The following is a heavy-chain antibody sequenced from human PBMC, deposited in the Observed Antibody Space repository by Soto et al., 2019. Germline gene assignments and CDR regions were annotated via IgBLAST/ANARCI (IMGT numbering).Heavy chain of an antibody. CDR3: AKGLFYYDFWSALDY. CDR2: ISYDGSNK. D-gene: IGHD3-3*01. CDR1: GFTFSSYG. J-gene: IGHJ4*02. Sequence: VQLLESGGGLVQPGGSLRLSCAASGFTFSSYGMHWVRQAPGKGLEWVAVISYDGSNKYYADSVKGRFTISRDNSKNTLYLQMNSLRAEDTAVYYCAKGLFYYDFWSALDYCGQGTMVTVSS. V-gene: IGHV3-30*18.